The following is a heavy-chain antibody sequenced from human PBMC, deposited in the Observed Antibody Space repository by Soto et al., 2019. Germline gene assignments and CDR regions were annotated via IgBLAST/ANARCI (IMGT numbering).Heavy chain of an antibody. CDR2: ISAYNGNT. CDR1: GYTFTSYG. Sequence: ASVKVSCKASGYTFTSYGISWVRQAPGQGLEWMGWISAYNGNTNYAQKLQGRVTMTTDTSTSTAYMELRSLRSDDTAVYYCAGTMVRGARRLWFDPWGQGTLVTVSS. V-gene: IGHV1-18*01. D-gene: IGHD3-10*01. J-gene: IGHJ5*02. CDR3: AGTMVRGARRLWFDP.